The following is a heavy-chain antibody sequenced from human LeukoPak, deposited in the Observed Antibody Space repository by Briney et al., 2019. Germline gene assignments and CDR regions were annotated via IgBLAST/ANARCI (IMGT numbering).Heavy chain of an antibody. CDR3: ARVGDVVLAAASNWFDP. J-gene: IGHJ5*02. D-gene: IGHD2-2*01. V-gene: IGHV3-48*01. CDR2: ISSSSSTI. CDR1: GFTFSTYS. Sequence: QPGGSLRLSCAASGFTFSTYSMNWVRQAPGKGLEWISYISSSSSTIYYADSVKGRFTISRDNAKNSLYLQMNSLRAEDTAVYYCARVGDVVLAAASNWFDPWGQGTLVTVPS.